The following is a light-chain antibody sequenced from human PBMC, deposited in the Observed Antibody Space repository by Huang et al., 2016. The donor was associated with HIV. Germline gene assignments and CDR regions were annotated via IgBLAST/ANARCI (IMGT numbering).Light chain of an antibody. CDR1: QNIKND. CDR2: NAS. Sequence: EIVLTQSPATLSLSPGERVALSCRASQNIKNDLSWYQKRPGQAPRLLLSNASNRATGIPARFSGSGSGTDFTLTISSREPEDFVVYFCQQRTNWPPGYTFGQGTKL. CDR3: QQRTNWPPGYT. J-gene: IGKJ2*01. V-gene: IGKV3-11*01.